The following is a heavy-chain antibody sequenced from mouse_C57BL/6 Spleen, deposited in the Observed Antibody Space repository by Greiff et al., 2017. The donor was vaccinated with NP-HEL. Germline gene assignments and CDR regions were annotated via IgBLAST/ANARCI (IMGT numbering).Heavy chain of an antibody. Sequence: QVQLQQPGAELVMPGASVKLSCKASGYTFTSYWMHWVKQRPGQGLEWIGEIDPSDSYTNYNQKFKGKSTLTVDKSSSTAYMQLSSLTSEDSAVYYCAKGSMVTPGYFDYWGKGTTLTVSS. CDR1: GYTFTSYW. V-gene: IGHV1-69*01. CDR2: IDPSDSYT. CDR3: AKGSMVTPGYFDY. D-gene: IGHD2-2*01. J-gene: IGHJ2*01.